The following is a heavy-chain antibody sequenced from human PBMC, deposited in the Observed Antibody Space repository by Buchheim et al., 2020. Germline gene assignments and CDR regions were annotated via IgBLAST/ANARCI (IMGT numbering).Heavy chain of an antibody. V-gene: IGHV4-59*01. Sequence: QVQLQESGPGQVKPSETLSLTCTVSGGSISSDYWSWLRPSPGKGLELIGCIFYSGNTHYNPSLKSRVTISSDKSKNQFSLKLNSVTAADTAVYYCARGSGNSWHLLHWGQGTL. D-gene: IGHD6-13*01. J-gene: IGHJ4*02. CDR1: GGSISSDY. CDR3: ARGSGNSWHLLH. CDR2: IFYSGNT.